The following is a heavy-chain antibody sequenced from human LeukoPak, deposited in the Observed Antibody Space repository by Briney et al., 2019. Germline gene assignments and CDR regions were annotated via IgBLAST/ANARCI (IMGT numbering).Heavy chain of an antibody. Sequence: GGSLRLSCAASGFSFSSYWMHWVRTAPGKGLVWVSHINSDGSSTTYADSVKGRFTISRDNAKSTLYLQMNSLRAEDTAVYYCARDDPGIGIDYWGQGTLVTVSS. D-gene: IGHD1-26*01. V-gene: IGHV3-74*01. CDR2: INSDGSST. CDR1: GFSFSSYW. CDR3: ARDDPGIGIDY. J-gene: IGHJ4*02.